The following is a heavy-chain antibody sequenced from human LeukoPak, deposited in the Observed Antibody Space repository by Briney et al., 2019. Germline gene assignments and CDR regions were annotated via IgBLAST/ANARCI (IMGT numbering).Heavy chain of an antibody. CDR1: GFTFSSDW. D-gene: IGHD3-9*01. V-gene: IGHV3-74*01. CDR3: ARGLTGYYGYFEY. J-gene: IGHJ4*02. CDR2: INAVGRTT. Sequence: GGPLRLSCAASGFTFSSDWMHWVRQPPGKGLVWVSRINAVGRTTNHADSVKGRFTISRDNAKSTLYLQMSSLRAEDTAVYYCARGLTGYYGYFEYWGQGVLVTVSS.